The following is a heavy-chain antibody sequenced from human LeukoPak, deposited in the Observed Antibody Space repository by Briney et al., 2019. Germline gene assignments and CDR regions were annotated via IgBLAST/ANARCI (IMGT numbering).Heavy chain of an antibody. CDR1: GYMFTTYA. Sequence: ASVKVSCKASGYMFTTYAIHWVRHAPGQSLEWLGCIDAINGNTKSSQKFQGRVTITSDTSATTAYMELSSLRSEDTGVYYCARSPVYHGFVIRNPRPFDYWGQGTLVTSPQ. CDR2: IDAINGNT. V-gene: IGHV1-3*01. J-gene: IGHJ4*02. CDR3: ARSPVYHGFVIRNPRPFDY. D-gene: IGHD2-21*01.